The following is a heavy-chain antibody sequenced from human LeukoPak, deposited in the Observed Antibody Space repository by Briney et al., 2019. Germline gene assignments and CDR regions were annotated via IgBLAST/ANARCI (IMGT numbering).Heavy chain of an antibody. CDR2: ISAYNGNT. Sequence: ASVKVSCKASGYSFTSYGISWVRQAPGQGLEWIGWISAYNGNTKYAQKFQGRVTMTTDTSTSTAYMELRSLRSDDTAVYYCARGSPPRRNYDSSGYYSYYFDYWGQGTLVTVSS. D-gene: IGHD3-22*01. CDR3: ARGSPPRRNYDSSGYYSYYFDY. V-gene: IGHV1-18*01. J-gene: IGHJ4*02. CDR1: GYSFTSYG.